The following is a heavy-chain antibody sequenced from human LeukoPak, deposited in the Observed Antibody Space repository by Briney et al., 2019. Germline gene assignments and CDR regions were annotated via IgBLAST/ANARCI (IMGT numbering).Heavy chain of an antibody. J-gene: IGHJ6*03. CDR3: VRSPTYYNMDV. CDR2: ISYDGTNK. Sequence: GSLRLSCAASGFTFSNYVTHWVRQAPGKGLEWLAVISYDGTNKYYADSVKGRFTISRDHSQSTVDLQMNTLRGADTAVYYCVRSPTYYNMDVWGKGTTVTVSS. V-gene: IGHV3-30-3*01. CDR1: GFTFSNYV.